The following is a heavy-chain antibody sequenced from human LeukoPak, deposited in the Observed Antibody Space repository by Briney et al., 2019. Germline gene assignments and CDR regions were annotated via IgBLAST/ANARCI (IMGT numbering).Heavy chain of an antibody. D-gene: IGHD6-13*01. CDR1: GGSFSGYY. CDR3: ARGLSPTPSYSSSWYPYYFDY. CDR2: INHSGST. Sequence: PSETLSLTCAVYGGSFSGYYWSWIRQPPGKGLEWIGEINHSGSTNYNPSLKSRVTISVDTSKNQFSLKLGSVTAADTAVYYCARGLSPTPSYSSSWYPYYFDYWGQGTLVTVSS. V-gene: IGHV4-34*01. J-gene: IGHJ4*02.